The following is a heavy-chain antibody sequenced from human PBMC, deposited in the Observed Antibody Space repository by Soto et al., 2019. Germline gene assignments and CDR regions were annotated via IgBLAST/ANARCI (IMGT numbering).Heavy chain of an antibody. CDR2: IVVGSGST. D-gene: IGHD6-13*01. V-gene: IGHV1-58*01. Sequence: SVKVSWKASGFTFTRSAVQWVRQARGQSLEWIGWIVVGSGSTNYAQNFHERVTITRDLSTSTAYMEVSSLRSEDTAVYYCAAASEQQPPGFFDYWGQGTLVTVSS. J-gene: IGHJ4*02. CDR1: GFTFTRSA. CDR3: AAASEQQPPGFFDY.